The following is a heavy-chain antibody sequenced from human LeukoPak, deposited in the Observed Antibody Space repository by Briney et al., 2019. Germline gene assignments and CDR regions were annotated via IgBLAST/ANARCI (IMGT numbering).Heavy chain of an antibody. V-gene: IGHV4-61*02. D-gene: IGHD5-12*01. CDR1: CGSITDSTYY. CDR2: FYSSGRT. CDR3: ASRAITVPIRDY. Sequence: PSQTLSLTCTVSCGSITDSTYYWSWIRQPAGKGLEWIGRFYSSGRTNYNPSLKSRVSISADTSNNQFSLRLSSVTAADTAVYYCASRAITVPIRDYWGQGTLVTVSS. J-gene: IGHJ4*02.